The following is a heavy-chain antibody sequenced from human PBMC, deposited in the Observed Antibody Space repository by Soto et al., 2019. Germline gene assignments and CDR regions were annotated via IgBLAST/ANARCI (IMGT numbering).Heavy chain of an antibody. CDR2: IYYSGST. V-gene: IGHV4-30-4*01. D-gene: IGHD1-26*01. J-gene: IGHJ4*02. CDR3: ARWVLHSRKNTGFDY. Sequence: QVQLQESGPGLVKPSQTLSLTCTVSGGSISSGDYYWSWIRQPPGKGLEWIGYIYYSGSTYYNPSLQSRVTISVDTSKNQFSLKLSSVTAADTAVYYCARWVLHSRKNTGFDYWGQGTLVTVSS. CDR1: GGSISSGDYY.